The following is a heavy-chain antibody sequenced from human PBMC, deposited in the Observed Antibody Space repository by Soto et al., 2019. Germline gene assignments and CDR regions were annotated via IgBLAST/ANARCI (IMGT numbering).Heavy chain of an antibody. CDR1: GFALTPYA. V-gene: IGHV3-30-3*01. D-gene: IGHD1-26*01. Sequence: QEQLVESGGGVVQPGRSLRLSCAASGFALTPYAMHWVRQAPGKGLEWVAIISYDGSYRSYGDSVKGRFTISRDNSGTSLYLQMATVRSEETAVYYWARDWERGGGSYLWKVHLWGPGTLVTSSS. CDR3: ARDWERGGGSYLWKVHL. J-gene: IGHJ2*01. CDR2: ISYDGSYR.